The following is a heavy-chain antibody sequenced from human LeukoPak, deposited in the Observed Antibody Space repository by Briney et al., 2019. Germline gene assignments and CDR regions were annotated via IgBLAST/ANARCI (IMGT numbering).Heavy chain of an antibody. D-gene: IGHD3-22*01. J-gene: IGHJ4*02. CDR3: ARDLSSGYYYAGFDY. CDR2: INSDGSST. CDR1: GFTLSSYW. Sequence: GGSLRLSCAASGFTLSSYWMHWVRQAPGKRLVWVSRINSDGSSTSYADSVKGRFTISRDNAKNTLYLQMNSLRAEDTAVYYCARDLSSGYYYAGFDYWGQGTLVTVSS. V-gene: IGHV3-74*01.